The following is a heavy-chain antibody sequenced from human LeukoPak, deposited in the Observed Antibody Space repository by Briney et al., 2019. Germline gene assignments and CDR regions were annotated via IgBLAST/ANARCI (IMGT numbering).Heavy chain of an antibody. CDR2: INHSGST. CDR1: GGSISSYY. CDR3: ARTASDIVGANWFDP. D-gene: IGHD2-15*01. V-gene: IGHV4-34*01. Sequence: SETLSLTCTVSGGSISSYYWSWIRQPPGKGLEWIGEINHSGSTNYNPSLKSRVTISVDTSKNQFSLKLSSVTAADTAVYYCARTASDIVGANWFDPWGQGTLVTVSS. J-gene: IGHJ5*02.